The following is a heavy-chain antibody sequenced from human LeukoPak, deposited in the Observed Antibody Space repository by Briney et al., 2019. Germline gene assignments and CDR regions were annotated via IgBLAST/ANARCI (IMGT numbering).Heavy chain of an antibody. CDR1: GFTFSSYG. CDR3: AKYYGSGRIFDY. D-gene: IGHD3-10*01. V-gene: IGHV3-23*01. Sequence: GGSLRLSCAASGFTFSSYGMSWVRQAPGKGLEWVSAISGSGGSTYYADSVKGRFTISRDNSKNTLYLQMNSLRAEDTAVYYCAKYYGSGRIFDYWGQGTLVTVSS. CDR2: ISGSGGST. J-gene: IGHJ4*02.